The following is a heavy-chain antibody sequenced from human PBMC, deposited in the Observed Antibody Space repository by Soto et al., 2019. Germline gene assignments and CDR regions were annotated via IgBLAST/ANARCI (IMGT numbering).Heavy chain of an antibody. J-gene: IGHJ4*02. D-gene: IGHD3-3*01. CDR2: IYPGDSDT. Sequence: PRESLKISCKGSGYSFTSYWIGWVRQMPGKGLEWMGIIYPGDSDTRYSPSFQGQVTISADKSISTAYLQWSSLKASDTAMYYCATTPPRYDFWSGPHFDYWGQGTLVTVSS. V-gene: IGHV5-51*01. CDR1: GYSFTSYW. CDR3: ATTPPRYDFWSGPHFDY.